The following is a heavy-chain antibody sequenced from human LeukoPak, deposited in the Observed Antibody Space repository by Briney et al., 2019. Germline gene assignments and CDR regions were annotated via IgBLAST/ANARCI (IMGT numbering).Heavy chain of an antibody. CDR1: GASITSNW. CDR3: ARTGPRQLIDY. Sequence: SETLSLTCAVSGASITSNWWSWVRQSPGKGLEWIGEIHHSASPNYNTSLKSRVTISVDTSKYQFSLKLSSVTAADTAVYYCARTGPRQLIDYWGQGTLVTVSS. J-gene: IGHJ4*02. CDR2: IHHSASP. D-gene: IGHD6-19*01. V-gene: IGHV4-4*02.